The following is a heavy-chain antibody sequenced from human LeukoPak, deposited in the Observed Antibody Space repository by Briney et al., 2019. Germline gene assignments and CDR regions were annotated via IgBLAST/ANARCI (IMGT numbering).Heavy chain of an antibody. CDR3: ARGSVGSSWLYYYYYYGMDV. D-gene: IGHD6-13*01. CDR1: GYTFTSYG. V-gene: IGHV1-18*01. J-gene: IGHJ6*02. CDR2: ISAYNGNT. Sequence: ASVKVSCKASGYTFTSYGISWVRQAPGQGLEWMGWISAYNGNTNYAQKLQGRVTMTTDTSTSTACMELRSLRSDDTAVYYCARGSVGSSWLYYYYYYGMDVWGQGTTVTVSS.